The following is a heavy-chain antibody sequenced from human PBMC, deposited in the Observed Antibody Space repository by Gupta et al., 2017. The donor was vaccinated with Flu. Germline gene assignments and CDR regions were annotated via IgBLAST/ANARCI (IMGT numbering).Heavy chain of an antibody. V-gene: IGHV3-23*01. CDR3: AKEVRLRYYYGMDV. CDR2: MRGSGGST. CDR1: SIYA. D-gene: IGHD4-17*01. J-gene: IGHJ6*02. Sequence: SIYAMSWVRQAPGKGLEWVSAMRGSGGSTYYADSVKGRFTISRDNSKNTLYLQMNSLRAEDTAVYYCAKEVRLRYYYGMDVWGQGTTVTVSS.